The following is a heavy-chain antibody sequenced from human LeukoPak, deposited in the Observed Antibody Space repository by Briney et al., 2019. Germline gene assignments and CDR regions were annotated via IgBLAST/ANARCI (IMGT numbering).Heavy chain of an antibody. J-gene: IGHJ5*02. CDR2: IYYSGTT. V-gene: IGHV4-59*01. CDR1: GGSISSYY. D-gene: IGHD4-17*01. Sequence: SSETLSLTCTVSGGSISSYYWSWIRQPPGKGLEWIGYIYYSGTTNYNPSLKSRVTISVDTSKNQFSLRLSSVTAADTAVYYCARGDGVYNDYGVRPTADNWFDPWGQGTLVTVSS. CDR3: ARGDGVYNDYGVRPTADNWFDP.